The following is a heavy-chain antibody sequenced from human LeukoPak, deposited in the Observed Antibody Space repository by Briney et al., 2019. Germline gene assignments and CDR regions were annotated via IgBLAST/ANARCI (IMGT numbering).Heavy chain of an antibody. CDR3: ERGGRSLKLIWCHP. Sequence: SETLSLTCTVSGGSISSSSYYWGWIRQPPGKGLEWIGSIYYSGSTYYNPSLKGRVTISVDTSKNQFSLKLSSVTAADTAVYYCERGGRSLKLIWCHPWGQSTLDSVSS. V-gene: IGHV4-39*07. CDR2: IYYSGST. J-gene: IGHJ5*02. CDR1: GGSISSSSYY. D-gene: IGHD5-24*01.